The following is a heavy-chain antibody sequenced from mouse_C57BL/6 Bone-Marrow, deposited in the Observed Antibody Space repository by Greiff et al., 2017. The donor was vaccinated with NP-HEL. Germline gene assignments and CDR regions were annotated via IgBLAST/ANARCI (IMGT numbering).Heavy chain of an antibody. D-gene: IGHD1-1*01. CDR2: IHPSDSDT. Sequence: QVQLQQPGAELVKPGASVKVSCKASGYTFTSYWMHWVKQRPGQGLEWIGRIHPSDSDTNYNQKFKGKATLTVDKSSSTAYMQLSSLTSEDSAVYYWAIEGIITTGVAEAMDYWGQGTSVTVSS. CDR1: GYTFTSYW. V-gene: IGHV1-74*01. CDR3: AIEGIITTGVAEAMDY. J-gene: IGHJ4*01.